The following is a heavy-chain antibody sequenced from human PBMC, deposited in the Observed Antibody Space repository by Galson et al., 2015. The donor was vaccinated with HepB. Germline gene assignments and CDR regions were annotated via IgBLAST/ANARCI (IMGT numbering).Heavy chain of an antibody. CDR2: ISYDGSNK. Sequence: SLRLSCAASGFTFSSYGMHWVRQAPGKGLEWVAVISYDGSNKYYADSVKGRFTISRDNSKNTLYLQMNSLRAEDTAVYYCAKDRRGLNYYGMDVWGQGTTVTVSS. D-gene: IGHD3-10*01. J-gene: IGHJ6*02. V-gene: IGHV3-30*18. CDR1: GFTFSSYG. CDR3: AKDRRGLNYYGMDV.